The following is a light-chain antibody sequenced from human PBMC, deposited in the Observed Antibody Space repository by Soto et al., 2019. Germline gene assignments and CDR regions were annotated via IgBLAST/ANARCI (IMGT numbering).Light chain of an antibody. V-gene: IGLV1-44*01. Sequence: QSVLTQPPSVSGTPGQRVTISCSGGSSNMGSNTVNWFQQIPGTAPKLLIARNNQRPSGVPDRFSGSKSGTSASLAISGLQSEDEADYYCAAWDDGVSAYIFATPTKVTVL. CDR1: SSNMGSNT. CDR2: RNN. CDR3: AAWDDGVSAYI. J-gene: IGLJ1*01.